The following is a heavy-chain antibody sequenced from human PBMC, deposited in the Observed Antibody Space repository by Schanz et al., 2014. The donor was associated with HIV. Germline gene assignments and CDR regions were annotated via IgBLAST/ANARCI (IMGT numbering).Heavy chain of an antibody. Sequence: QVQLVESGGGVVQPGRSLRLSCAASGFTFRTHGIHWVRQAPAKGLEWVAVISYDGSIKEYADSVKGRFAISRDNSKNTVYLQMNSLRGADSAVYYCAKVGRIYSTTWIDHWGQGTLVTVSS. CDR1: GFTFRTHG. CDR2: ISYDGSIK. V-gene: IGHV3-30*18. CDR3: AKVGRIYSTTWIDH. D-gene: IGHD6-13*01. J-gene: IGHJ4*02.